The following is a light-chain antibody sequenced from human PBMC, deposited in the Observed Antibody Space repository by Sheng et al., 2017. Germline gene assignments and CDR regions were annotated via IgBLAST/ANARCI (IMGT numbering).Light chain of an antibody. J-gene: IGKJ1*01. CDR3: QHSYTASPWS. CDR2: AAS. CDR1: QNIDNY. V-gene: IGKV1-39*01. Sequence: DIQMTQSPSSLSASVGDRVTITCRTSQNIDNYLNWYQQKPQTAPKLLIYAASSLXEGAPSRXSGSGSGTEFTLTISSLQPEDSATYFCQHSYTASPWSFGQGTKVEIK.